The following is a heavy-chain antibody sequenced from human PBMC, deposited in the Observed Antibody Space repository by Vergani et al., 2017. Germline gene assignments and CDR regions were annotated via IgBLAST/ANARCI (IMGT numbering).Heavy chain of an antibody. D-gene: IGHD3-22*01. V-gene: IGHV3-73*01. J-gene: IGHJ6*02. Sequence: EVQLVESGGGLVQPGGSLKLSCAASGFTFSGSAMHWVRQASGKGLEWVGRIRSKANSYATAYAASVKGRFTISRDDSKNMAYLQMNSLKTEDTAVYYCTRRYDSSGYYPYYYYGMDVWGQGP. CDR1: GFTFSGSA. CDR3: TRRYDSSGYYPYYYYGMDV. CDR2: IRSKANSYAT.